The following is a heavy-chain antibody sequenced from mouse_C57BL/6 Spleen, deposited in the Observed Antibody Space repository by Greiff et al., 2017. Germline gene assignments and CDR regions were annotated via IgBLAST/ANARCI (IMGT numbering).Heavy chain of an antibody. CDR1: GYTFTSYW. D-gene: IGHD1-1*01. CDR2: IHPNSGST. Sequence: VQLLQSGAELVKPGASVKLSCKASGYTFTSYWMHWVKQRPGQGLEWIGKIHPNSGSTNYNEKFKGKATLTGDKSSSTAYMQLSSLTSEDSAVYYGARGGFRITTVVVNYAMDYWGQGTSVTVSS. V-gene: IGHV1-64*01. J-gene: IGHJ4*01. CDR3: ARGGFRITTVVVNYAMDY.